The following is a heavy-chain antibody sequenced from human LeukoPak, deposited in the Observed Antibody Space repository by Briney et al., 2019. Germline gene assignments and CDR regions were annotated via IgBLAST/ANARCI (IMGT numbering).Heavy chain of an antibody. CDR1: GGSISSYY. CDR3: ARGVYIAAAQYGY. D-gene: IGHD6-13*01. Sequence: PSETLSLTCTVSGGSISSYYWSWIRQPPGKGLEWIGYIYYSGSTNYNPSLKSRVTISVDTSKNQFSLKLSSVAAADTAVYYCARGVYIAAAQYGYWGQGTLVTVSS. J-gene: IGHJ4*02. V-gene: IGHV4-59*01. CDR2: IYYSGST.